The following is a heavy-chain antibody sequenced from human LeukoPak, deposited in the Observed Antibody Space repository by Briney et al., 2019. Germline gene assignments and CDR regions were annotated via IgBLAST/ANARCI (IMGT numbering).Heavy chain of an antibody. V-gene: IGHV3-15*01. J-gene: IGHJ3*02. CDR1: GFRLSGYW. CDR3: TTGRAFDI. Sequence: GGSLRLSCAASGFRLSGYWMNWVRQAPGKGLEWVGRIKSIPDGGTIDYAAPVKGRFTISRDDLKNMAYLQMNSLKTEDTALYYCTTGRAFDIWGQGTKVTVSS. CDR2: IKSIPDGGTI.